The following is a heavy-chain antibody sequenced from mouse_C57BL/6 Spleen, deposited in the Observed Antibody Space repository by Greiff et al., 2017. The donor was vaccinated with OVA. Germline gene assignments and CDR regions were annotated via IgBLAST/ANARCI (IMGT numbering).Heavy chain of an antibody. J-gene: IGHJ3*01. Sequence: QVQLQQPGAELVMPGASVKLSCKASGYTFTSYWMHWVKQRPGQGLEWIGEIDPSDSYTNYNQKFKGKSTLTVDKSSSTAYMQRSSRTSEDSAVYYCAAGYEFAYWGQGTLVTVSA. V-gene: IGHV1-69*01. D-gene: IGHD2-2*01. CDR2: IDPSDSYT. CDR3: AAGYEFAY. CDR1: GYTFTSYW.